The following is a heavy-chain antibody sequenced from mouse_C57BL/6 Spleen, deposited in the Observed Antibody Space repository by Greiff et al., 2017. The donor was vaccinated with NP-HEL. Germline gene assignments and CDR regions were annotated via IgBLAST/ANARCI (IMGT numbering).Heavy chain of an antibody. J-gene: IGHJ1*03. CDR1: GYTFTDYE. CDR2: IDPETGGT. D-gene: IGHD1-1*01. V-gene: IGHV1-15*01. Sequence: LQESGAELVRPGASVTLSCKASGYTFTDYEMHWVKQTPVHGLEWIGAIDPETGGTAYNQKFKGKAILTADKSSSTAYMELRSLTSEDSAVYYCTRPSTVMGYFDVWGTGTTVTVSS. CDR3: TRPSTVMGYFDV.